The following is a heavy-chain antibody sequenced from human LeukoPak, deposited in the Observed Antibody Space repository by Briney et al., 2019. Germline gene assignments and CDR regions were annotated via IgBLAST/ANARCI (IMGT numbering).Heavy chain of an antibody. V-gene: IGHV3-21*01. Sequence: PGGSLRLSCAASGFTFSSYSMNWVRQAPGKGLEWVSSISSSSYIYYADSVKGRFTISRDNAKNSLYLQMNSLRAEDTAVYYCATVAPYYYDRIRIDPWGQGTLVTVSS. CDR2: ISSSSYI. CDR1: GFTFSSYS. J-gene: IGHJ5*02. D-gene: IGHD3-22*01. CDR3: ATVAPYYYDRIRIDP.